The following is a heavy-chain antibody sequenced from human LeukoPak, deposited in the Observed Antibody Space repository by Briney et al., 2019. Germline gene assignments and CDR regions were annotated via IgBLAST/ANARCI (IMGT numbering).Heavy chain of an antibody. Sequence: PGESLKISCKGSGYRFTSYWIGWVRQMPGKGLEWMGIIYPDDSDTRYSPSFEGQVLISVDKSISTAYLQWSSLKASDTATYYCARHGHCTNGVCYSNYYYYMDVWGKGTTVTVSS. CDR2: IYPDDSDT. V-gene: IGHV5-51*01. CDR3: ARHGHCTNGVCYSNYYYYMDV. CDR1: GYRFTSYW. J-gene: IGHJ6*03. D-gene: IGHD2-8*01.